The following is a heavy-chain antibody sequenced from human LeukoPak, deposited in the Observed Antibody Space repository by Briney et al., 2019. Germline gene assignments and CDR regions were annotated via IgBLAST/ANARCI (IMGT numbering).Heavy chain of an antibody. V-gene: IGHV3-30*04. CDR1: GFTFSNYA. J-gene: IGHJ4*02. Sequence: PGRSLRLSCAASGFTFSNYAMHWVCQAPGKGLEWVAVISRDGRDKHNADSVKGRFTISRDNSMNTLYLQMDSLRGEDTAVYYCARDKIVADYYFDYWGQGTLVTVSS. CDR2: ISRDGRDK. D-gene: IGHD3-16*02. CDR3: ARDKIVADYYFDY.